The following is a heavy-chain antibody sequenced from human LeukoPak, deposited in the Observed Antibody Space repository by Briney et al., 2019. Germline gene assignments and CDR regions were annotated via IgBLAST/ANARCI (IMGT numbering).Heavy chain of an antibody. V-gene: IGHV4-34*01. CDR2: INHSGST. D-gene: IGHD4-17*01. CDR1: GGSFSGYY. J-gene: IGHJ4*02. CDR3: ARALPTVFIDY. Sequence: PSETLSLTCAVYGGSFSGYYWSWIRQPPGKGLEWIGEINHSGSTNYNPSLKSRVTISVDTSKNQFSLKLSSVTAADTAVYYCARALPTVFIDYWGQGTLVTVSS.